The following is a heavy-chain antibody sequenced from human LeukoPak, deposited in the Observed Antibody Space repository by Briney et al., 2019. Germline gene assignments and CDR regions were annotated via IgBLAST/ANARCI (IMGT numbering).Heavy chain of an antibody. D-gene: IGHD4-23*01. CDR2: ISSSGSTI. CDR1: GFTFSSYE. V-gene: IGHV3-48*03. Sequence: GGSLRLSCAASGFTFSSYEMHWVRQAPGKGLEWVSYISSSGSTIYYADSVKGRFTISRDNAKNSLYLQMNSLGAADTAVYYCARDYGGSSPFDYWGQGTLVTVSS. CDR3: ARDYGGSSPFDY. J-gene: IGHJ4*02.